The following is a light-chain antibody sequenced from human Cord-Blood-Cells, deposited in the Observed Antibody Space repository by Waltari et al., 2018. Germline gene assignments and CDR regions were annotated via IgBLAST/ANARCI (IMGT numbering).Light chain of an antibody. Sequence: DIVMTPSPASLAVSLSERATINCKSSQSVLYSSNNKNYLAWYQQKPGQPPKLLIYWASTRESGVPDRFSGSGSGTDFTLTISSLQAEDVAVYYCQQYYSTPYTFGQGTKLEIK. V-gene: IGKV4-1*01. CDR2: WAS. J-gene: IGKJ2*01. CDR3: QQYYSTPYT. CDR1: QSVLYSSNNKNY.